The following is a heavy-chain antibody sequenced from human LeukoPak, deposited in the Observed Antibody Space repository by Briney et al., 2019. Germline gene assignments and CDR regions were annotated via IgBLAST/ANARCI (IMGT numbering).Heavy chain of an antibody. CDR2: IYHTGRT. V-gene: IGHV4-38-2*01. CDR3: ARAQWLVPPYFDF. D-gene: IGHD6-19*01. Sequence: SETLSLTCAVSGYSISSSYYWGWIRQPPGKGLGWIGSIYHTGRTYYNPSLKSRVTISVDTSKNQFSLKLNSVTAADTAVYYCARAQWLVPPYFDFWGQGTLVTVSS. J-gene: IGHJ4*02. CDR1: GYSISSSYY.